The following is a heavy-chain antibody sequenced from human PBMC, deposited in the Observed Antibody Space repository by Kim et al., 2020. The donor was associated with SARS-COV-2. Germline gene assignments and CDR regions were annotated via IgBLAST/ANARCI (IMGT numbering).Heavy chain of an antibody. CDR3: ARDWGMVQGVLEY. J-gene: IGHJ4*02. CDR2: ISHSGNT. D-gene: IGHD3-10*01. Sequence: SETLSLTCAVSGGSVSSANWWTWVRQSPKKGLEWIGEISHSGNTNYNPSLKSRVTISIDKSKNQFSLKLSSVTAADTAVYYCARDWGMVQGVLEYWGQGTPVSVS. V-gene: IGHV4-4*02. CDR1: GGSVSSANW.